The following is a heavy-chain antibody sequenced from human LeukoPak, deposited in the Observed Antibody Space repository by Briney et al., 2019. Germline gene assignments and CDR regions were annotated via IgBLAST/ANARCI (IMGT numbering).Heavy chain of an antibody. Sequence: PGGSLRLSCAASGFTFTNYIFTWVRQAPGKGLEWVSSISSSGSNIYYADSVKGRFTISRDNAKNSLSLQMNSLRADDAAVYYCARASSKQLAGYLPDGFDIWGQGTMVTVSS. CDR2: ISSSGSNI. CDR1: GFTFTNYI. J-gene: IGHJ3*02. V-gene: IGHV3-21*01. D-gene: IGHD3-9*01. CDR3: ARASSKQLAGYLPDGFDI.